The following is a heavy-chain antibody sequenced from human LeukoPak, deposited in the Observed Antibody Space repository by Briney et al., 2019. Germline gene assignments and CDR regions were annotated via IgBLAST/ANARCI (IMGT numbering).Heavy chain of an antibody. V-gene: IGHV5-51*01. CDR2: IYPGDSDT. CDR1: GYSFTSYW. CDR3: ARQARYSNYPWFDP. J-gene: IGHJ5*02. Sequence: GESLKISCKGSGYSFTSYWIGWVRQTPGKGLKWMGIIYPGDSDTRYSPSFQGQVTISADKSISTAYLQWSSLKASDTAMYYCARQARYSNYPWFDPWGQGTLVTVSS. D-gene: IGHD4-11*01.